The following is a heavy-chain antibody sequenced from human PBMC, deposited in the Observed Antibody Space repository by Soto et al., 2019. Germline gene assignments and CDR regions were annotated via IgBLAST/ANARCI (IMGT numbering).Heavy chain of an antibody. CDR2: ISYDGSNK. Sequence: QVQLVESGGGVVQPGRSLRLSCAASGFTFSSYAMHWVRQAPGKGLEWVAVISYDGSNKYYADSVKGRFTISRDNSKNTLYLQMNSLRAEDTAVYYCAKDLVYSSGHRARYYYYGMDVWGQGTTVTVSS. CDR1: GFTFSSYA. V-gene: IGHV3-30*04. D-gene: IGHD6-19*01. CDR3: AKDLVYSSGHRARYYYYGMDV. J-gene: IGHJ6*02.